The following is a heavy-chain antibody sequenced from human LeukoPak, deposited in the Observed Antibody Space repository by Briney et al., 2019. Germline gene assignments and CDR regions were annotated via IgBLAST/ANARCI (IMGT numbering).Heavy chain of an antibody. V-gene: IGHV3-23*01. CDR2: LSGSGGVT. CDR3: AKTEAPAAIRAGSDY. D-gene: IGHD2-2*02. Sequence: QAGGSLRLSCAASGFTFSSFAMSWVRQAPGKGLEWVSSLSGSGGVTDYADSVKGRFTISRDNSENTLFLQMNSLRAEDTAVYFCAKTEAPAAIRAGSDYWGQGTLVTVSS. CDR1: GFTFSSFA. J-gene: IGHJ4*02.